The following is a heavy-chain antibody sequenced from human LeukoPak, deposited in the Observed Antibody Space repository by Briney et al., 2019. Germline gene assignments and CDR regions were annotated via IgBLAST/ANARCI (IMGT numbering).Heavy chain of an antibody. CDR2: IRYDGSNK. D-gene: IGHD3-22*01. Sequence: PGGSLRLSCAASGFTFSSYWMSWVRQAPGKGLEWVAFIRYDGSNKYYADSVKGRFTISRDNSKNTLYLQMNSLRAEDTAVYYCAKGVVVKIASAFDYWGQGTLVTVSS. CDR1: GFTFSSYW. V-gene: IGHV3-30*02. CDR3: AKGVVVKIASAFDY. J-gene: IGHJ4*02.